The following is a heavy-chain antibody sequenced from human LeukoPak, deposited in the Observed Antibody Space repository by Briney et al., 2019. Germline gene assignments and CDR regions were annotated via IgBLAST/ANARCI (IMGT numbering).Heavy chain of an antibody. Sequence: PGGSLRLSCAASGFTVSSNYMTWARQAPGKGLEWVSVIYSSGSTYYADSVKGRFTISRDNSKNTLYLQMNSLRAEDTAVYYCARAPAYYDFWSGSNFDYWGQGTLVTVSS. CDR1: GFTVSSNY. J-gene: IGHJ4*02. V-gene: IGHV3-66*03. CDR2: IYSSGST. D-gene: IGHD3-3*01. CDR3: ARAPAYYDFWSGSNFDY.